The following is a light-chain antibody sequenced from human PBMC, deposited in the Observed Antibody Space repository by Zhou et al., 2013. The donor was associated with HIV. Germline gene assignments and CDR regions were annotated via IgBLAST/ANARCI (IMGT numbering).Light chain of an antibody. CDR3: QQLNTYPWT. CDR2: TAS. CDR1: QAVNNY. J-gene: IGKJ1*01. V-gene: IGKV1-9*01. Sequence: DIELTRSPSYLSASVGDTVTITCRASQAVNNYLAWYQQKPGKAPKLLIYTASTLQTGVPPRFSGSGSGTEFTLTINSLQPEDFAIYSCQQLNTYPWTFGPGTKVEI.